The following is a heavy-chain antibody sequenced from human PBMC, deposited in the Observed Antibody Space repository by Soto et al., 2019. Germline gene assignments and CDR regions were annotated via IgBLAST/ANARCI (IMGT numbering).Heavy chain of an antibody. CDR1: GFTFSRYG. J-gene: IGHJ4*02. V-gene: IGHV3-23*01. Sequence: EGQLLESGGGLVQPGGSLRLSCTASGFTFSRYGMSWVRQAPGKGLQWVSTITGSGDTTYYADSVKGRFTISRDNSKNTLYLQMNDLRTEDTAVYYCKRGPRSTSTGTGAFWGQGTLVTVSS. CDR3: KRGPRSTSTGTGAF. CDR2: ITGSGDTT. D-gene: IGHD1-1*01.